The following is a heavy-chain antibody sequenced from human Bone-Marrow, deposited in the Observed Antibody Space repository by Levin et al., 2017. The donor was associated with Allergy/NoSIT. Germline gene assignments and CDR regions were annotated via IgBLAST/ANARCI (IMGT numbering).Heavy chain of an antibody. CDR2: INHSGST. CDR1: GGSFSGYY. V-gene: IGHV4-34*01. CDR3: ARGGAHIAVAGTDYYYYGMDV. J-gene: IGHJ6*04. Sequence: SETLSLTCAVYGGSFSGYYWSWIRQPPGKGLEWIGEINHSGSTNYNPSLKSRVTISVDTSKNQFSLKLSSVTAADTAVYYCARGGAHIAVAGTDYYYYGMDVWGEGTTVTVSS. D-gene: IGHD6-19*01.